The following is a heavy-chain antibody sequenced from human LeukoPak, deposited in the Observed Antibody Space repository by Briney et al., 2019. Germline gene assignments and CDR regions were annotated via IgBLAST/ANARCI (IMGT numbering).Heavy chain of an antibody. CDR3: ARGRYYDSSGYHNWFDP. CDR2: INHSGST. CDR1: GGSFSGYY. V-gene: IGHV4-34*01. D-gene: IGHD3-22*01. Sequence: SETLSLTCAVYGGSFSGYYWSWIRQPPGKGLEWIGEINHSGSTNYNPSLKSRVTISVDTSKNQFSLKLSSVTAADTAVYYCARGRYYDSSGYHNWFDPWGQGTLVTVSS. J-gene: IGHJ5*02.